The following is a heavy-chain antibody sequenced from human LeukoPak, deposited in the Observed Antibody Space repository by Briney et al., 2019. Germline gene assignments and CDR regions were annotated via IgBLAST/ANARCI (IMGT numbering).Heavy chain of an antibody. J-gene: IGHJ4*02. V-gene: IGHV1-18*01. D-gene: IGHD3/OR15-3a*01. CDR3: ALSSVIWTGYFTFDY. Sequence: ASVKVSCKASGYTFTSYGITWVRQAPGQGLEWMGWISGYNGNTNYAQKLQGRVTMTTDTSTSTAYMELRSLRSDDTAVYYCALSSVIWTGYFTFDYWGQGTLVTVSS. CDR2: ISGYNGNT. CDR1: GYTFTSYG.